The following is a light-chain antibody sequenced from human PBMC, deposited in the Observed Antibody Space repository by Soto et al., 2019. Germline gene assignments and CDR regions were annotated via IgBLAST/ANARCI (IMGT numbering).Light chain of an antibody. J-gene: IGKJ5*01. CDR2: GAS. CDR1: QSVSSSY. CDR3: QQYNIWRSIT. Sequence: EIVLTQSPGTLSLSPGERATLSCRASQSVSSSYLAWYQQKPGQAPRLLIYGASSRATGIPDRFSGSGYGTYFTLTISSLQSEDFAVYYCQQYNIWRSITFGPGTRLEIK. V-gene: IGKV3-20*01.